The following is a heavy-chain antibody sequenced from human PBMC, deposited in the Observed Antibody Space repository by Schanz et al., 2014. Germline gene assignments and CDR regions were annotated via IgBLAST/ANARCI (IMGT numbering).Heavy chain of an antibody. Sequence: QVQLVESGGGVVQFGRSLRLSCVASGFTFSSYGMHWVRQAPGKGLEWVAVIWYDENNKYYADSVKGRFTMSRDNSKNTLYLQMNSLSADDTAVFYCAKGMGYCSGGTCYDYYYYGLDVWGQGTTVTVS. V-gene: IGHV3-33*06. CDR3: AKGMGYCSGGTCYDYYYYGLDV. J-gene: IGHJ6*02. D-gene: IGHD2-15*01. CDR1: GFTFSSYG. CDR2: IWYDENNK.